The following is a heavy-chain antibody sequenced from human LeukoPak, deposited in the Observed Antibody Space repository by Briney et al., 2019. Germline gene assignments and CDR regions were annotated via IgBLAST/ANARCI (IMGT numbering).Heavy chain of an antibody. CDR2: IYTSGST. CDR3: ARGSSCRLYLGLDR. Sequence: SQTLSLTCTVSGGSISSGGYYWSWIRQPAGKGLEWIGRIYTSGSTNYNPSLKSRVTISVDTSKNQFSLKMSSVNAADTAMYYCARGSSCRLYLGLDRWGQGTLVTVSS. CDR1: GGSISSGGYY. J-gene: IGHJ5*02. V-gene: IGHV4-61*02. D-gene: IGHD2-15*01.